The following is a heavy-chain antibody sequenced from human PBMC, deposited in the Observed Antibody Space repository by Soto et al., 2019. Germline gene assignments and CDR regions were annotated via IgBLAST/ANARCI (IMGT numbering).Heavy chain of an antibody. Sequence: EVQLVESGGGLVQPGGSLRLSCAASGFTLSGRSMHWVRQAPGKGLVWVSGIDNAGTDSTYADSVKGRFTSSRDNAKNMLYLQMNSLRGEDTAVYYCARGWFGPDVWGKRDHGHRLL. D-gene: IGHD3-10*01. CDR1: GFTLSGRS. CDR2: IDNAGTDS. J-gene: IGHJ6*04. CDR3: ARGWFGPDV. V-gene: IGHV3-74*01.